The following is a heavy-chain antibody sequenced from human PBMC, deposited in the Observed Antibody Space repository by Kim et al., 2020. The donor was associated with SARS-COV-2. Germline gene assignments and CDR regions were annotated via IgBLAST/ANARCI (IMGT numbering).Heavy chain of an antibody. CDR2: IYSGGST. J-gene: IGHJ4*02. CDR1: GFTVSSNY. CDR3: ARVAVGQKIDY. D-gene: IGHD6-19*01. V-gene: IGHV3-66*02. Sequence: GGSLRLSCAASGFTVSSNYMSWVRQAPGKGLEWVSVIYSGGSTYYADSVKGRFTISRDNSKNTLYLQMNSLRAEDTAVYYCARVAVGQKIDYWGQGTLVTVSS.